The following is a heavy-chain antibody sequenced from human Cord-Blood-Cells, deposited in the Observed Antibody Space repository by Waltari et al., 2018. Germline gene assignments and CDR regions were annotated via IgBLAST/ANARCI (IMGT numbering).Heavy chain of an antibody. J-gene: IGHJ4*02. CDR3: ARAFSSIAARYFDY. D-gene: IGHD6-6*01. CDR1: GGSISSGSYY. Sequence: QVQLQESGPGLVKPSQTLSLTCTVSGGSISSGSYYWSWIRQPAGNGLEWIGYIYTSGSTNYNPSLKSRVTISVDTSKNQFSLKLSSVTAADTAVYYCARAFSSIAARYFDYWGQGTLVTVSS. V-gene: IGHV4-61*09. CDR2: IYTSGST.